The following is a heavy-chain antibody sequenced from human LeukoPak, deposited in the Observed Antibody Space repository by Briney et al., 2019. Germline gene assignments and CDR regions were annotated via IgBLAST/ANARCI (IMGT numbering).Heavy chain of an antibody. V-gene: IGHV1-18*01. Sequence: ASVKVSCKASGYTFPNYGVSWVRQAPGQGLERMGWISAYTGKTNYAQKFQGRVTMTTDTSTSTVYMELTSLRSDDTAVYYCARGPSPVTHSDYYFYAMDVWGQGTTVTVSS. J-gene: IGHJ6*02. D-gene: IGHD4-4*01. CDR2: ISAYTGKT. CDR3: ARGPSPVTHSDYYFYAMDV. CDR1: GYTFPNYG.